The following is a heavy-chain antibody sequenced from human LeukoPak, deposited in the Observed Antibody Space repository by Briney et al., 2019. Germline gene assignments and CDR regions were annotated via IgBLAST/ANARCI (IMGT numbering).Heavy chain of an antibody. CDR2: ISGSGGST. J-gene: IGHJ4*02. CDR1: AFTFSSYA. CDR3: AKVRLRTLGGPFDY. Sequence: PGGSLRLSCAASAFTFSSYAMNWVRQAPGQGLEWVSGISGSGGSTYYADSVKGRFTISRDNSKNTLYLQMNSLRAEDTAVYYCAKVRLRTLGGPFDYWGQGTLVTVSS. V-gene: IGHV3-23*01. D-gene: IGHD6-25*01.